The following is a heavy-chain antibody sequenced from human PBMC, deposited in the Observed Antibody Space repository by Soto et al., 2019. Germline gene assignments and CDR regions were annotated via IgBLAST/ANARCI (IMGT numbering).Heavy chain of an antibody. Sequence: VGSLRLSCAASGFTFSSYGMHWVRQAPGKGLEWVAVISYDGGNKYYADSVKGRFTISRDNSKNTLYLQMNSLRAEDTAVYYCAKDLHSGYDFWGQGTLVTVSS. J-gene: IGHJ4*02. CDR2: ISYDGGNK. CDR1: GFTFSSYG. D-gene: IGHD5-12*01. CDR3: AKDLHSGYDF. V-gene: IGHV3-30*18.